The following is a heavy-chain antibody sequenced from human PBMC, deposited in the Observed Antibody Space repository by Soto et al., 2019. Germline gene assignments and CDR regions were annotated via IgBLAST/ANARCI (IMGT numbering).Heavy chain of an antibody. D-gene: IGHD4-17*01. CDR1: GFSFSSYG. CDR2: IRGSGADT. CDR3: AKDPNGDYIGAFDS. V-gene: IGHV3-23*01. Sequence: PGGSLRLSCAASGFSFSSYGMTWVRQAPGKGLEYVSSIRGSGADTFYADSVKGRFTISRDNSKNTLYLQLNSLRVEDTAIYFCAKDPNGDYIGAFDSWGQGSLVTVSS. J-gene: IGHJ4*02.